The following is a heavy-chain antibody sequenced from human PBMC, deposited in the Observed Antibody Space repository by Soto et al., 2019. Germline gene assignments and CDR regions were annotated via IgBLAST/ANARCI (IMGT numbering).Heavy chain of an antibody. Sequence: SQTLSLTCAISGDSVSSNSAAWNWIRQSPSRGLEWMGRTYYRSKWFNDYAVSVESRITINADTSKNQFSLQLNSVTPEDTAVYFCARGSVFRIPLARLNWGYFRLDVWGQGAMVTVYS. CDR1: GDSVSSNSAA. J-gene: IGHJ6*02. D-gene: IGHD7-27*01. CDR2: TYYRSKWFN. V-gene: IGHV6-1*01. CDR3: ARGSVFRIPLARLNWGYFRLDV.